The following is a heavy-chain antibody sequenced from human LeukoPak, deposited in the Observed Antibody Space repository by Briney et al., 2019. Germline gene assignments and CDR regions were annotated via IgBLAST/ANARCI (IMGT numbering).Heavy chain of an antibody. CDR3: ATGDYDFWSGSIFDY. J-gene: IGHJ4*02. V-gene: IGHV1-46*01. CDR2: INPTGGST. D-gene: IGHD3-3*01. CDR1: GYTFTNYY. Sequence: ASVKVSCKASGYTFTNYYMHWVRQAPGQGLEWMGVINPTGGSTYYAQKFQGRVTMTEDTSTDTAYMELSSLRSEDTAVYYCATGDYDFWSGSIFDYWGQGTLVTVSS.